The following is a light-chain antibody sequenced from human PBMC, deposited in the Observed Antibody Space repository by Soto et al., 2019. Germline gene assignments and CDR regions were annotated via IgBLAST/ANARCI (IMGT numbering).Light chain of an antibody. J-gene: IGLJ1*01. CDR2: AVT. V-gene: IGLV2-14*03. CDR1: SSDVGGFNY. CDR3: NSYTSRSTYV. Sequence: QSVLTQPASVSGSPGQSITISCTGTSSDVGGFNYVSWYQQHPGKAPKLMIYAVTNRPSGVSYRVSGSKSGNTASLTISGLQAEDEADYYCNSYTSRSTYVFGTGTKLTVL.